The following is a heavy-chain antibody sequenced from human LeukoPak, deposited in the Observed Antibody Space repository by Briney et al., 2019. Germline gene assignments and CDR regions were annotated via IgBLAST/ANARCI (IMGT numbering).Heavy chain of an antibody. V-gene: IGHV5-51*01. D-gene: IGHD3-22*01. Sequence: GESLKISCKGSGYSFTSYWIGWVRQMPGKGLEWMGIIYPGDSDTGYSPSFQGQVTISADKSISTAYLQWSSLKASDTAMYYCARRANYYDSSGYYYDYWGQGTLVTVSS. CDR2: IYPGDSDT. J-gene: IGHJ4*02. CDR3: ARRANYYDSSGYYYDY. CDR1: GYSFTSYW.